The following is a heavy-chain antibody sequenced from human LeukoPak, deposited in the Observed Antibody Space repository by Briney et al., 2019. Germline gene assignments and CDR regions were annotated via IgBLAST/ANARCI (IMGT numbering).Heavy chain of an antibody. CDR2: INSDGSIT. D-gene: IGHD5-18*01. CDR1: GFTFTTYW. V-gene: IGHV3-74*01. J-gene: IGHJ6*02. CDR3: ARDAVDTANAV. Sequence: GGCLRLSCAASGFTFTTYWMQWVRQAPGKGLVWVSHINSDGSITSYAASVKGRFTISRDNAKNTLYLQMNSLRAEDTAVYYCARDAVDTANAVWGQGTTVTVSS.